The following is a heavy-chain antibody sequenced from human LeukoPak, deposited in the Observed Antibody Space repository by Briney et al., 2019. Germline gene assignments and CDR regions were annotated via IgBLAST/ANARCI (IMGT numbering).Heavy chain of an antibody. D-gene: IGHD3-9*01. CDR2: TYYRSKWYN. Sequence: SQTLSLTCAISGDSVSSNSAAWNWIRQSPSRGLEWLGRTYYRSKWYNDYAVSVKSRITINPDTSKNQFSLQLNSVTPEDTAVYYCARDYDILTGYRGWFDYWGQGTLVTVSS. V-gene: IGHV6-1*01. CDR1: GDSVSSNSAA. CDR3: ARDYDILTGYRGWFDY. J-gene: IGHJ4*02.